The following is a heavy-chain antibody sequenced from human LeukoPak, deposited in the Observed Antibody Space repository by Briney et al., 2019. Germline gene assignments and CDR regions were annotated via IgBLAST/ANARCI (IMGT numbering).Heavy chain of an antibody. CDR2: IYYSGST. Sequence: PSETLSLTCTVSGGSISSSSYYWGWIRQPPGKGLEWIGSIYYSGSTYYNPSLKSRVTISVDTSKNQFSLKLSSVTAADTAVYYCARAAARYSSGWYCDYWGQGTLVTVSS. CDR3: ARAAARYSSGWYCDY. J-gene: IGHJ4*02. D-gene: IGHD6-19*01. V-gene: IGHV4-39*07. CDR1: GGSISSSSYY.